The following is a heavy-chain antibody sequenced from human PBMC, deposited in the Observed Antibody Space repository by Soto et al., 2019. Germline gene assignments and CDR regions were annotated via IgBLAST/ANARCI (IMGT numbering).Heavy chain of an antibody. J-gene: IGHJ4*02. CDR2: INHSGST. CDR1: GGSFSGYY. V-gene: IGHV4-34*01. D-gene: IGHD5-18*01. CDR3: ARGDTAMAFDC. Sequence: PSETLSLTCAVYGGSFSGYYWSWIRQPPGKGLEWIGEINHSGSTNYNPSLKSRVTISVDTSKNQFSLKLSSVTAADTAVYYCARGDTAMAFDCWGQGTLVTVSS.